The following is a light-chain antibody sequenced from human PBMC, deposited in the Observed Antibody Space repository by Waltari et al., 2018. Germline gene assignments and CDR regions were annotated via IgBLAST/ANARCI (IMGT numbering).Light chain of an antibody. V-gene: IGKV1-39*02. CDR2: KAS. J-gene: IGKJ2*03. CDR1: ENVNNY. Sequence: DIQMTQSPPSLSGSVGDIVTITCRTSENVNNYLNWYQQKPGKAPNLLIYKASTLQSGVPSRFRASGSGTEYTFTINGLQSEDAATYYCQNGYDIPFSFGQGTRVEI. CDR3: QNGYDIPFS.